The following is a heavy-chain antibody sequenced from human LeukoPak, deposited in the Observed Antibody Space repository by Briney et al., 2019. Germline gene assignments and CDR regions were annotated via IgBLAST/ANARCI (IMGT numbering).Heavy chain of an antibody. D-gene: IGHD5-24*01. Sequence: PSETLSLTCAVYSGSFSGYYWSWIRQPPGKGLEWIGEINHSGSTNYNSPLKSRVTMSVDTSKNQFSLKMNSVTAADTAVYFCARVGDGHNRPPDYWGQGTLVTVSS. V-gene: IGHV4-34*01. J-gene: IGHJ4*02. CDR3: ARVGDGHNRPPDY. CDR1: SGSFSGYY. CDR2: INHSGST.